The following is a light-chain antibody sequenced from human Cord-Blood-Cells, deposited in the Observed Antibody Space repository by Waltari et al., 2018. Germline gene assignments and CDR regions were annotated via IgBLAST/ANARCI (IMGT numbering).Light chain of an antibody. CDR2: DVS. Sequence: QSALTQPASVSGSPGHSLTISCTGYSSDVGGYNYVSWYQQHPGKPPQLMIYDVSNRPSGVSNRFSGSKSGNTASLTISGLQAEDEADYYCSSYTSSSTYVFGTGTKVTVL. J-gene: IGLJ1*01. V-gene: IGLV2-14*01. CDR3: SSYTSSSTYV. CDR1: SSDVGGYNY.